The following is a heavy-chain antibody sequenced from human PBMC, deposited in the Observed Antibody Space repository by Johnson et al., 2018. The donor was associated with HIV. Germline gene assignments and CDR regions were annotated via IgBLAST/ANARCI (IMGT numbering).Heavy chain of an antibody. CDR3: TRWGGAFDI. V-gene: IGHV3-7*05. D-gene: IGHD3-10*01. J-gene: IGHJ3*02. Sequence: VQLVESGGGVVQPGRSLRLSCAASGFTFSSSWMNWVRQAPGKGLEWVANIKQDGSQKYYADSVKGRFTVSRDNSKNTLYLQMNSLRAEDTAVYYCTRWGGAFDIWGQGTMVTVSS. CDR2: IKQDGSQK. CDR1: GFTFSSSW.